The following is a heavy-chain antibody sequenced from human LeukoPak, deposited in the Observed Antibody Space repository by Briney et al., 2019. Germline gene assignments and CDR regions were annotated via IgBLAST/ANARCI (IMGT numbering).Heavy chain of an antibody. CDR3: ARYGSSGYYHA. D-gene: IGHD3-22*01. V-gene: IGHV1-18*01. CDR1: GYTFTSYG. CDR2: ISAYNGNT. J-gene: IGHJ5*02. Sequence: ASVKVSCKASGYTFTSYGISWVRQAPGQGLEWMGWISAYNGNTNYAQKLQGRVTITRDTSASTAYMELSSLRSEDTAVYYCARYGSSGYYHAWGQGTLVTVSS.